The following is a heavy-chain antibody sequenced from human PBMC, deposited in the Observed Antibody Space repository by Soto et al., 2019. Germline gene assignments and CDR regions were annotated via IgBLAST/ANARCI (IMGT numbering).Heavy chain of an antibody. CDR2: IYSSGYT. D-gene: IGHD3-3*01. V-gene: IGHV4-31*03. Sequence: QVQLQESGPGLVKPSQTLSVTCSVTGGSITSGYYYWSWLRQHPGKGLEWIGYIYSSGYTYYNPSLKSRVAISADTSKNHFSLQLTSVTAADTAVYYCARGLTITITGPPYNWFDPWGQGTLVTVSS. J-gene: IGHJ5*02. CDR1: GGSITSGYYY. CDR3: ARGLTITITGPPYNWFDP.